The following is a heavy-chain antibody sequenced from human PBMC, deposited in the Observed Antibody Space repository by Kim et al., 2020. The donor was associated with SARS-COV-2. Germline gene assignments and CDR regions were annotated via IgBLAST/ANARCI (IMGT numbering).Heavy chain of an antibody. CDR1: GFTFDDYA. D-gene: IGHD1-26*01. V-gene: IGHV3-43D*03. CDR2: ISWDGGST. Sequence: GGSLRLSCAASGFTFDDYAMHWVRQAPGKGLEWVSLISWDGGSTYYADSVKGRFTISRDNSKNSLYLQMNSLRAEDTALYYCAKDSGADQYYFDYWGQGTLVTVSS. CDR3: AKDSGADQYYFDY. J-gene: IGHJ4*02.